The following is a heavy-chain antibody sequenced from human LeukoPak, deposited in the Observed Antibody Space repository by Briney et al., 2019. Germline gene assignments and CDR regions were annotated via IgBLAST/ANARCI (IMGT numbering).Heavy chain of an antibody. V-gene: IGHV3-30*02. CDR3: AKDPARGYYYGSGSYIDY. CDR1: GFTFSSYG. D-gene: IGHD3-10*01. J-gene: IGHJ4*02. Sequence: GGSLRLSCAASGFTFSSYGMHWVRQAPGKGLEWVVFIRYDGSNKYYADSVKGRFTISRDNSKNMLYLQMNSLRPEDTAVYYCAKDPARGYYYGSGSYIDYWGQGTLVTVSS. CDR2: IRYDGSNK.